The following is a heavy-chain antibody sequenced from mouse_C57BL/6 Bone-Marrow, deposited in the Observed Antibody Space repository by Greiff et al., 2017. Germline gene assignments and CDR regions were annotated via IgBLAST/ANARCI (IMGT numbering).Heavy chain of an antibody. CDR2: IDPENGDT. Sequence: EVKLQESGAELVRPGASVKLSCTASGFNIKDDYMHWVKQRPEQGLEWIGWIDPENGDTEYASKFQGKATITADTSSNTAYLQLSSLTSEDTAVYYCASYYSNYDYFDGWGQGTTLTVSS. D-gene: IGHD2-5*01. V-gene: IGHV14-4*01. J-gene: IGHJ2*01. CDR1: GFNIKDDY. CDR3: ASYYSNYDYFDG.